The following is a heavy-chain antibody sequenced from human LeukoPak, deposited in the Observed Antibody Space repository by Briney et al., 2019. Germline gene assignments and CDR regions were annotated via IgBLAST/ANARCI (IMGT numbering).Heavy chain of an antibody. CDR3: ARAYGDYLTNYYYMDV. V-gene: IGHV4-38-2*02. J-gene: IGHJ6*03. CDR2: IYHSGST. CDR1: GYSISSGYY. D-gene: IGHD4-17*01. Sequence: PSETLSLTCSVSGYSISSGYYWGWIRQPPGKGLEWIGSIYHSGSTYYNPSLKSRVTISVDTSKNQFSLKLSSVTAADTAVYYCARAYGDYLTNYYYMDVWGKGTTVTVSS.